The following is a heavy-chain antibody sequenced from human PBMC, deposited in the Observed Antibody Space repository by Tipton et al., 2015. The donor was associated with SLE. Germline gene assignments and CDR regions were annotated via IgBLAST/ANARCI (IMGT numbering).Heavy chain of an antibody. CDR1: GGSISSSSYY. V-gene: IGHV4-39*01. CDR3: ARGSDVLRFLEWSHAAWFDP. J-gene: IGHJ5*02. CDR2: IYYSGST. Sequence: TLPLTCTVSGGSISSSSYYWGWIRQPPGKGLEGIGSIYYSGSTYYNPSLKSRVTISVDTSKNQFSLKLSSVTAADTAVYYCARGSDVLRFLEWSHAAWFDPWGQGTLVTVSS. D-gene: IGHD3-3*01.